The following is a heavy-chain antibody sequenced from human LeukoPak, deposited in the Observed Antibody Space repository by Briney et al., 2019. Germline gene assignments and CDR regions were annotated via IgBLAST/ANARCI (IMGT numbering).Heavy chain of an antibody. V-gene: IGHV3-21*01. J-gene: IGHJ4*02. CDR1: GFTFSSYS. D-gene: IGHD1-1*01. Sequence: GGSLRLSCAASGFTFSSYSMNWVRQAPGKGLEWVSSISSSSSYIYYADSVKGRFTISRDNAKSSLYLQMNSLRAEDTAVYYCVRRRAQRTDYFEYWGQGTLVTVSS. CDR3: VRRRAQRTDYFEY. CDR2: ISSSSSYI.